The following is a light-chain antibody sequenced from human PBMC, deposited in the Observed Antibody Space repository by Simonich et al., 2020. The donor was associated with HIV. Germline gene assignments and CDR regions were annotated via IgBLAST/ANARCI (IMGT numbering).Light chain of an antibody. V-gene: IGLV2-14*03. J-gene: IGLJ3*02. CDR3: SSYTSSSTWV. CDR2: DVS. Sequence: QSALTQPRSVSGSPGQSVTISCTGTSSDVGVYNYVSWYQQHPGKAPKLMIYDVSKRPSGVSKRFSGSKSGNTASLTISGLQAEDEAHYYCSSYTSSSTWVFGGGTKLTVL. CDR1: SSDVGVYNY.